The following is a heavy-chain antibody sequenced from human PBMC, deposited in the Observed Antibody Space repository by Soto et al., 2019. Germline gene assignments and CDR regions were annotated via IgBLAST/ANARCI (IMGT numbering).Heavy chain of an antibody. D-gene: IGHD3-10*01. V-gene: IGHV5-10-1*01. CDR2: IDPSDSYT. J-gene: IGHJ3*02. CDR3: ATRHGSESYEAFDI. CDR1: GYSFTSYW. Sequence: PGESLKISCKGSGYSFTSYWISWVRQMPGKGLEWMGRIDPSDSYTNYSPSFQGHVTISADKSISTAYLQWSSLKASDTAMYYCATRHGSESYEAFDIWGQGTMVTVSS.